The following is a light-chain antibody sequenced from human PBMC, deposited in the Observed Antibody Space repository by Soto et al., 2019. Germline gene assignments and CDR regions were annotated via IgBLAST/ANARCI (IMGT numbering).Light chain of an antibody. CDR1: QSVRSK. CDR2: DAS. Sequence: EIVMTQSPGTLSVSPGERATLSCRASQSVRSKLACYQQKPGQAPRLLIYDASTRATGIPARFSGSGSGTEFTLTISSLQSEDFAVYYCQQYNNWPPITFGQGTRLEIK. J-gene: IGKJ5*01. CDR3: QQYNNWPPIT. V-gene: IGKV3-15*01.